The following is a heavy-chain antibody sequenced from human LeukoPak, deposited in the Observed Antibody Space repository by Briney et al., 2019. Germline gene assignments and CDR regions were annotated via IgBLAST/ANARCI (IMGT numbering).Heavy chain of an antibody. D-gene: IGHD1-1*01. V-gene: IGHV3-33*01. CDR3: ARTVGNAFDI. CDR1: GFTFSSYG. CDR2: IWYDGSNK. J-gene: IGHJ3*02. Sequence: GGSLRLSCAASGFTFSSYGMHWVRQAPGKGLEWVAVIWYDGSNKYYADSVKGRFTISRDNSKNTRYLEMNSLRADDTAVYYCARTVGNAFDIWGQGTMVTVSS.